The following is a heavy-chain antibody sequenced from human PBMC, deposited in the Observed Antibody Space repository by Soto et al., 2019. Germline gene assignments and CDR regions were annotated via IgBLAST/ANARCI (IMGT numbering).Heavy chain of an antibody. CDR3: ARDCSGGSAFDY. CDR1: GFTLSGSV. Sequence: GGSLRLSCAASGFTLSGSVIYWVRQPSGKGLEWVGRIRSRSNGYATAYAASVKGRFTISRDNAKNSLYLQMNSLRAEDTAVYYCARDCSGGSAFDYWGQGILVTVSS. D-gene: IGHD2-15*01. V-gene: IGHV3-73*01. J-gene: IGHJ4*02. CDR2: IRSRSNGYAT.